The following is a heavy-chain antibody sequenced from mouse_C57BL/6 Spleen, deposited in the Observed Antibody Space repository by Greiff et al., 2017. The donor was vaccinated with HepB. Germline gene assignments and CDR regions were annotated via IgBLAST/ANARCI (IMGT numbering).Heavy chain of an antibody. CDR2: IRNKANNHAT. Sequence: VQLKQSGGGLVQPGGSMKLSCAASGFTFSDAWMDWVRQSPEKGLEWVAEIRNKANNHATYYAESVKGRFTISRDDSKSSVYLQMNSLRAEDTGIYYCTRRRVYYGSRYFDVWGTGTTVTVSS. CDR1: GFTFSDAW. CDR3: TRRRVYYGSRYFDV. V-gene: IGHV6-6*01. J-gene: IGHJ1*03. D-gene: IGHD1-1*01.